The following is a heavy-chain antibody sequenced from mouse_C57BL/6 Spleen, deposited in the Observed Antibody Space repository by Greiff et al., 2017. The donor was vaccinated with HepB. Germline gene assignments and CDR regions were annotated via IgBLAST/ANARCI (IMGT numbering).Heavy chain of an antibody. J-gene: IGHJ2*01. D-gene: IGHD4-1*01. CDR2: ISYDGSN. Sequence: EVQLVESGPGLVKPSQSLSLTCSVTGYSITSGYYWNWIRQFPGNKLEWMGYISYDGSNNYNPSLKNRISITRDTSKNQFFLKLNSVTTEDTATYYCARDGELGYFDYWGQGTTLTVSS. CDR1: GYSITSGYY. V-gene: IGHV3-6*01. CDR3: ARDGELGYFDY.